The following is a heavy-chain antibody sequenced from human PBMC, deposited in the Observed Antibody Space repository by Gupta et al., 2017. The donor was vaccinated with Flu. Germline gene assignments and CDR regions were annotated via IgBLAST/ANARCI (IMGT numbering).Heavy chain of an antibody. J-gene: IGHJ6*02. V-gene: IGHV3-23*01. CDR3: ARYCTNGLCYYYYYGMDV. Sequence: MGWGRQTPGKGLEWVSAISGSGDSTYYAASGKGRFTISRDNSKNTLYLQMNSLRADDTAVYYCARYCTNGLCYYYYYGMDVWGQGTTVTVSS. D-gene: IGHD2-8*01. CDR2: ISGSGDST.